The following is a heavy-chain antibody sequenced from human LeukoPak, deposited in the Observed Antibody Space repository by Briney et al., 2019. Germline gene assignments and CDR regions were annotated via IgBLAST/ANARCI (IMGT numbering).Heavy chain of an antibody. J-gene: IGHJ4*02. CDR3: ARPAGAGYGSGSYYILDY. D-gene: IGHD3-10*01. CDR2: IYPGDSDT. Sequence: GESLKISCKGSGYSFTSYWIGWVRQMPGKGLEWMGIIYPGDSDTRYSPSFQGQVTISADKSISTAYLQWSSLKASDTGMYYCARPAGAGYGSGSYYILDYWGQGTLVTVSS. V-gene: IGHV5-51*01. CDR1: GYSFTSYW.